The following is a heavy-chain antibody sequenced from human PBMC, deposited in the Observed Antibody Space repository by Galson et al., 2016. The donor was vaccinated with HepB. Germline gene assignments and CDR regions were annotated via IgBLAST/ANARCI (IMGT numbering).Heavy chain of an antibody. CDR2: ISWDGRSP. CDR3: GKDWGSLWESSGKGMDV. J-gene: IGHJ6*02. D-gene: IGHD3-10*01. V-gene: IGHV3-43*01. CDR1: GFTFDDYT. Sequence: SLRLSCAASGFTFDDYTMHWVRQAPGKGLEWVALISWDGRSPDYADSVRGRFTISRDNRQNILYLQMNSLTTEDTALYYCGKDWGSLWESSGKGMDVWGQGTMGSVS.